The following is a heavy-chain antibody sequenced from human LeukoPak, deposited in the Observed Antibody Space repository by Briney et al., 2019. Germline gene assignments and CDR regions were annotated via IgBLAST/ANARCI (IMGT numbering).Heavy chain of an antibody. CDR1: GFTFSSYE. CDR3: ARITVTTSF. D-gene: IGHD4-17*01. CDR2: ISSSGSTI. V-gene: IGHV3-48*03. Sequence: GGSLRLSCAASGFTFSSYEMKWVRQAPGKGLEWVSYISSSGSTIYYADSVKGRFTISRDNAKNSLYLQMNSLRAEDTAVYYCARITVTTSFWGQGTLVTVSS. J-gene: IGHJ4*02.